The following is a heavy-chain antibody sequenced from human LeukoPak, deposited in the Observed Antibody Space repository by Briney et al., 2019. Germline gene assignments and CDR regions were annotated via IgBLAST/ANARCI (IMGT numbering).Heavy chain of an antibody. CDR1: RFTFSSYW. D-gene: IGHD3-9*01. CDR3: ASLYYDILTGYDYYGMDV. Sequence: GGSLRLSCAASRFTFSSYWMSWVRQAPGKGLEWVANIKQDGSEKYYVDSVKGRFTISRDNAKNSLYLQMNSLRAEDTAVYYCASLYYDILTGYDYYGMDVWGKGTTVTVSS. J-gene: IGHJ6*04. V-gene: IGHV3-7*03. CDR2: IKQDGSEK.